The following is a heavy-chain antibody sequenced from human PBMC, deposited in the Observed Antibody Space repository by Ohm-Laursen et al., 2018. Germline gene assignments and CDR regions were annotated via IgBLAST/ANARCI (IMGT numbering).Heavy chain of an antibody. CDR2: IYYSGST. CDR3: ARGEDRSPTHY. CDR1: GGSISGYY. J-gene: IGHJ4*02. V-gene: IGHV4-59*01. Sequence: SETLSLTCTVSGGSISGYYWSWIRQPPGKGLEWVGYIYYSGSTYYNPSLERRVSISEDTSKNQFSLKLISVTTSDPAVYYCARGEDRSPTHYWGQGTLVTVSS. D-gene: IGHD1-14*01.